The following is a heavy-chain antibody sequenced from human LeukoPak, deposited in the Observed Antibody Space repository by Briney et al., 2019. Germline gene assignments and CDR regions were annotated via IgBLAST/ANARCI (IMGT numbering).Heavy chain of an antibody. J-gene: IGHJ4*02. V-gene: IGHV4-39*01. D-gene: IGHD6-19*01. CDR2: IYYSGST. CDR3: ARHFSSGWYRIDY. Sequence: SETLSLTCTVSGGSISSSSYYWGWIRQPPGKGLEWIGSIYYSGSTYYNPSLKSRVTISVDTSKNQFSLKLSSVTAADTAVYYCARHFSSGWYRIDYWGQRTLVTVSS. CDR1: GGSISSSSYY.